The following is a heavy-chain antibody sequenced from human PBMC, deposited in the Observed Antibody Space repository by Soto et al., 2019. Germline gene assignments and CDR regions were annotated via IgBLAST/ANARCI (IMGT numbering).Heavy chain of an antibody. D-gene: IGHD1-26*01. J-gene: IGHJ4*02. V-gene: IGHV4-38-2*02. CDR1: GYSISSGYY. CDR3: ARDSVIRGATMVGY. CDR2: IYHSGST. Sequence: SETLSLTCAVSGYSISSGYYWGWIRQPPGKGLEWIGSIYHSGSTYYNPSLKGRVTISVDTSKNQFSLKLSSVTAADTAVYYCARDSVIRGATMVGYWGQGTLVTVSS.